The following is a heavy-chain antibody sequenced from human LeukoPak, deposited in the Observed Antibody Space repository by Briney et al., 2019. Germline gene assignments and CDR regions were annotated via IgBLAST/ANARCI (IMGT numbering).Heavy chain of an antibody. CDR2: ISASGGNT. CDR3: AKVPQWNVDP. Sequence: GGSLRLSCAASGFTFSSYAMSWVRQAPGKGLEWVPVISASGGNTNYADSVKGRFTISRDNSKNTLFLQMNSLRAEDTAVYYCAKVPQWNVDPWGQGTLVTVSS. CDR1: GFTFSSYA. V-gene: IGHV3-23*01. D-gene: IGHD1-1*01. J-gene: IGHJ5*02.